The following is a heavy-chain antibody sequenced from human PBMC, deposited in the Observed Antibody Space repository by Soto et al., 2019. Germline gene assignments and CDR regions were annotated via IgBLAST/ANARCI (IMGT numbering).Heavy chain of an antibody. V-gene: IGHV1-46*01. Sequence: QVQLVQSGAEVQKPGASVKVSCKTSGYSFTDYYMHWLRQAPGQGLEWIGMINPRDENTHYAQRFRGRVTMTRDTSTTTLYKELSSLGSEDTAVYYCARDTRGWEFGSNFDFWGQGSLVTVSS. J-gene: IGHJ4*02. CDR2: INPRDENT. CDR1: GYSFTDYY. CDR3: ARDTRGWEFGSNFDF. D-gene: IGHD1-26*01.